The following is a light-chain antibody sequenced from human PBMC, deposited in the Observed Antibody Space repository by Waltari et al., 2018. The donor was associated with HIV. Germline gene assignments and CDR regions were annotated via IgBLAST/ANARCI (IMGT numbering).Light chain of an antibody. CDR2: ANI. J-gene: IGLJ2*01. Sequence: QSALTQPPSVSGAPGQRVTISCTAGSPNIGASYDVHWYPQLPGTAPKLLIYANITRPAGVPDRSAGSKSGTSASLAITGLQAEDEADYYCQSFDNSLGGSVIFGGGTKLTVL. CDR1: SPNIGASYD. CDR3: QSFDNSLGGSVI. V-gene: IGLV1-40*01.